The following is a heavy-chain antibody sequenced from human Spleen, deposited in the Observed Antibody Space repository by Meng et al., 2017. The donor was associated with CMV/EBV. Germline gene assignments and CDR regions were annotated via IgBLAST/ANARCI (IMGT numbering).Heavy chain of an antibody. D-gene: IGHD1-26*01. CDR2: IYYSGST. CDR3: VRDYRGIAEDYGDY. Sequence: HVPLPDPGPGLVKPSPTLSLTCTVSGGSISSGDYYWSWIRQPPGKGLEWIGYIYYSGSTYYNPSLKSRVTISVDTSKNQFSLKLSSVTAADTAVYYCVRDYRGIAEDYGDYIGQGTLVTVSS. J-gene: IGHJ4*02. V-gene: IGHV4-30-4*08. CDR1: GGSISSGDYY.